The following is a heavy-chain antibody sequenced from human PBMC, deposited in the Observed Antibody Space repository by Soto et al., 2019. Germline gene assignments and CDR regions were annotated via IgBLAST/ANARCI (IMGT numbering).Heavy chain of an antibody. D-gene: IGHD6-6*01. CDR1: GFTFSSHG. Sequence: EAQLLESGGDWAQPGGSLRLSCAASGFTFSSHGMSWVRQTPGKGLEWIAGISRGGGTTYSAESVKGRFPISRDNSKNTLDLIMNSLKVEDTALYYCAKDGQYRTDGFDVWGQGTMVTVSS. J-gene: IGHJ3*01. CDR3: AKDGQYRTDGFDV. V-gene: IGHV3-23*01. CDR2: ISRGGGTT.